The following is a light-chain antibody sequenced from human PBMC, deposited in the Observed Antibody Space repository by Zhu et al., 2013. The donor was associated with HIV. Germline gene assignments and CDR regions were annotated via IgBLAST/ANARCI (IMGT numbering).Light chain of an antibody. CDR1: QSISSY. J-gene: IGKJ2*01. Sequence: DIQMTQSPSSLSASVGDRVTITCRASQSISSYLNWYQQKPGKAPKLLIYAASSLQSGVPSRFSGSGSGTEFTLTITSLQPDDFATYYCLHYNKISTAFGQGTKLDI. CDR2: AAS. V-gene: IGKV1-39*01. CDR3: LHYNKISTA.